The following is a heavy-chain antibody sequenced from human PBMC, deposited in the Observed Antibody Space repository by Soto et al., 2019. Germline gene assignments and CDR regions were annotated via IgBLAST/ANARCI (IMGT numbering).Heavy chain of an antibody. Sequence: GESLKISCKGSGYSFTSYWIGWVRQMPGKGLEWMGIIYPSDSDTRYSPSFQGQVTISADKSISTAYLQWSSLKASDTAMYYCARLIGQLVRYYGMDVWGQGTTVTVSS. CDR1: GYSFTSYW. CDR3: ARLIGQLVRYYGMDV. J-gene: IGHJ6*02. CDR2: IYPSDSDT. D-gene: IGHD6-6*01. V-gene: IGHV5-51*01.